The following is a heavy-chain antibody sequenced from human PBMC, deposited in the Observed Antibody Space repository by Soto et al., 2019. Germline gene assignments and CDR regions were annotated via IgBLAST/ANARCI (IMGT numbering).Heavy chain of an antibody. V-gene: IGHV3-30-3*01. CDR1: VFTFSSYA. Sequence: GSLRLSCAASVFTFSSYAMHWVRQAPGKGLEWVAVISYDGSNKYYADSVKGRFTISRDNSKNTLYLQMNSLRAEDTAVYYCARGLTIFGVVIMTTPYYYGMDVWGQGTTVTVSS. CDR2: ISYDGSNK. J-gene: IGHJ6*02. D-gene: IGHD3-3*01. CDR3: ARGLTIFGVVIMTTPYYYGMDV.